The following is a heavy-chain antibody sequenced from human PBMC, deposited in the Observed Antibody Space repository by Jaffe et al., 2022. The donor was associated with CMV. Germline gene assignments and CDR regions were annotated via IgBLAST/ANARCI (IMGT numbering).Heavy chain of an antibody. D-gene: IGHD1-26*01. Sequence: QITLKESGPTLVKPTQTLTLTCTFSGFSLSTSGVGVGWIRQPPGKALEWLALIYWDDDKRYSPSLKSRLTITKDTSKNQVVLTMTNMDPVDTATYYCAHSHSGSYMRDRLFDYWGQGTLVTVSS. V-gene: IGHV2-5*02. CDR1: GFSLSTSGVG. J-gene: IGHJ4*02. CDR3: AHSHSGSYMRDRLFDY. CDR2: IYWDDDK.